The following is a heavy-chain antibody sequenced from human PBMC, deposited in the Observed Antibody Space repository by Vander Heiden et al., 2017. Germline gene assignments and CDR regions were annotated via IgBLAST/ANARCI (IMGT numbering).Heavy chain of an antibody. J-gene: IGHJ4*02. V-gene: IGHV3-23*01. Sequence: VQLLESGGGLVQPGGSLRLSCAASGFTFSSHAISWVRQAPGKGLEWVSAISGSGGSTYYADSVKGRFTISRDNSKNTLYLQMNSLRAEDTAVYYCAKDRADNQLRFDYWGQGTLVTVSS. CDR2: ISGSGGST. D-gene: IGHD2-2*01. CDR1: GFTFSSHA. CDR3: AKDRADNQLRFDY.